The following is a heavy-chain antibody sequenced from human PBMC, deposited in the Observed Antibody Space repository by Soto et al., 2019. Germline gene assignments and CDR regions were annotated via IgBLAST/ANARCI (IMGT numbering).Heavy chain of an antibody. CDR1: GGSFSGYY. Sequence: QGQLQQWGAGLLKPSETLSLTCAVYGGSFSGYYWSWIRQPPGKGLEWIGEINHSGSTNYNPSLKSRVTISVDTSKNQFSLKLSSVTAADTAVYYCARAGVYYGMDVWGQGTTVTVSS. D-gene: IGHD3-10*01. CDR2: INHSGST. V-gene: IGHV4-34*01. CDR3: ARAGVYYGMDV. J-gene: IGHJ6*02.